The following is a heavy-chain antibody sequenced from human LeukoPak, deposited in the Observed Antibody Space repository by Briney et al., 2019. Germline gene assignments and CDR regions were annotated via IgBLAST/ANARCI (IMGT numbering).Heavy chain of an antibody. CDR3: TALDFWSGYSVDY. J-gene: IGHJ4*02. Sequence: KPSETLSLTCAVSGYSISSGYYWGWIRQPPGKGLEWIGSIYHSGSTYYNPSLKSRVTISVDTSKNQFSLKLSFVTAADTAVYYCTALDFWSGYSVDYWGQGTLVTVSS. D-gene: IGHD3-3*01. V-gene: IGHV4-38-2*01. CDR1: GYSISSGYY. CDR2: IYHSGST.